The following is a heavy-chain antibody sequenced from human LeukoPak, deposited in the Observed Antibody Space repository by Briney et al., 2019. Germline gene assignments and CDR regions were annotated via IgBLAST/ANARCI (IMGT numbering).Heavy chain of an antibody. CDR1: GGSITNTNY. CDR3: AREGGPYRPLDY. V-gene: IGHV4-4*02. J-gene: IGHJ4*02. Sequence: KSSETLSLTCGVSGGSITNTNYWTWVRQPPGKGLKWIGEVNLQGSTNYNPSLMGRVAISVDTSENHISLQLTSVTAADTAVYYCAREGGPYRPLDYSGQGTLVTVSS. CDR2: VNLQGST.